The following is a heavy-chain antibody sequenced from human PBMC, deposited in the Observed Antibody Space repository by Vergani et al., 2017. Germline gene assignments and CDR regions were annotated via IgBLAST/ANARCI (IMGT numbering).Heavy chain of an antibody. CDR2: IDEYGNRA. CDR1: GFSFNTSW. D-gene: IGHD2-8*02. Sequence: EVQLVESGGGSVQSGGSLRLSCVASGFSFNTSWMHWVRQVPGKGLMWVARIDEYGNRATYGDFEPGRFTISRDNAKNTVFLQMNNLISDDACVYYCVRTEYCTGIACNTRFDSWGQGALVTVSS. CDR3: VRTEYCTGIACNTRFDS. J-gene: IGHJ5*01. V-gene: IGHV3-74*03.